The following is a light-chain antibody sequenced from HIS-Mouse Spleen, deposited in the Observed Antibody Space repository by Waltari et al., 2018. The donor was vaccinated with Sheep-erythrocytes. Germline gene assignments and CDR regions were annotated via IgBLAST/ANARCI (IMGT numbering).Light chain of an antibody. CDR1: ALPTKY. CDR2: EDS. CDR3: YSTDSSGNHWV. V-gene: IGLV3-10*01. Sequence: SYELTQPPSVSVSPGQTARITCSGDALPTKYAYWYQEKSGQAPVLVIYEDSKRPSGIPGSFSGSTEGGKATLTISGVQVEDEADYYCYSTDSSGNHWVFGGGTKLTVL. J-gene: IGLJ3*02.